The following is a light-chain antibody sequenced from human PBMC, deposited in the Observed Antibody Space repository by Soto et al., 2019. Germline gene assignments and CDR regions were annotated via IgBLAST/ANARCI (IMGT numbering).Light chain of an antibody. CDR1: SSDVGSYNL. V-gene: IGLV2-23*03. CDR2: EGS. Sequence: QSTLTQPASVSGSPGQSITISCTGTSSDVGSYNLVSWYQQHPGKAPKLMIYEGSKRPSGVSNRFSGSKSGNTASLTISGLQAEDEADYYCCSYVGSRNVFGTGTKVTVL. CDR3: CSYVGSRNV. J-gene: IGLJ1*01.